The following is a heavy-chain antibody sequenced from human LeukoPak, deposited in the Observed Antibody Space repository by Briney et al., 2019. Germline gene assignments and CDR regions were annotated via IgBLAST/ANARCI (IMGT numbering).Heavy chain of an antibody. Sequence: ASVKVSCKASGYTFTSYYMHWVRQAPGQGLEWMGWISAYNGNTNYAQKLQGRVTMTTDTSTSTAYMELRSLRSDDTAVYYCATETMTHAFDIWGQGTMVTVSS. CDR2: ISAYNGNT. CDR3: ATETMTHAFDI. D-gene: IGHD3-22*01. CDR1: GYTFTSYY. J-gene: IGHJ3*02. V-gene: IGHV1-18*04.